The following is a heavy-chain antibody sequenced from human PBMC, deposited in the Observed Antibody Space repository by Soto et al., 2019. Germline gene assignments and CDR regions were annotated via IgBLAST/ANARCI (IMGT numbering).Heavy chain of an antibody. J-gene: IGHJ4*02. CDR3: ARVGVAVAKSFDY. CDR1: GGTFSSYA. D-gene: IGHD6-19*01. CDR2: IIPIFGTA. V-gene: IGHV1-69*13. Sequence: SVKVSCKASGGTFSSYAISWVRQAPGQGLEWMGGIIPIFGTANYAQKFQGRVTITADESTSTAYMELSSLRSEDTAVYYCARVGVAVAKSFDYWGQGTLVTVSS.